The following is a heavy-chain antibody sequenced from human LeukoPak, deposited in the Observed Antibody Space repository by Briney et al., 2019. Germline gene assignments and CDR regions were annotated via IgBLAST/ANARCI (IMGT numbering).Heavy chain of an antibody. CDR2: IRSKANSYAT. CDR1: GFTFSGSA. V-gene: IGHV3-73*01. J-gene: IGHJ4*02. Sequence: GGSLRLSCAASGFTFSGSAMHWVRQASGKGLEWVGRIRSKANSYATAYAASVKGRFTISRDDSKNTAYLQMNSLKTEDTAVYYCSSGGYCTSTSCYGENWGQGTLVTVSS. D-gene: IGHD2-2*01. CDR3: SSGGYCTSTSCYGEN.